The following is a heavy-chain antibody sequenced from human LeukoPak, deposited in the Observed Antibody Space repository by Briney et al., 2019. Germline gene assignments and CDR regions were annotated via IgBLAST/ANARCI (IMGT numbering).Heavy chain of an antibody. CDR1: GFTFCNYA. Sequence: GGSLRLSCAASGFTFCNYAMSWVRQAPGKGLEWVSTISGLGVATYYADSVKGRFTISTDNSKTILDLHMSSLRAEDTAVYYCAKGYDFWSGGIDYWGQGTLVTVSS. CDR3: AKGYDFWSGGIDY. D-gene: IGHD3-3*01. V-gene: IGHV3-23*01. J-gene: IGHJ4*02. CDR2: ISGLGVAT.